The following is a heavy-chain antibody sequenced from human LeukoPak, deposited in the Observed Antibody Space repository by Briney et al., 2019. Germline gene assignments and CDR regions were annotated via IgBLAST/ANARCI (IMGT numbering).Heavy chain of an antibody. CDR2: VSAYNGNT. V-gene: IGHV1-18*04. CDR1: GYTFTSYG. CDR3: ARDSGYCSSTSCPEFDY. Sequence: ASVKVSCKASGYTFTSYGISWVGQAPGQGLEWMGWVSAYNGNTNYAQKLQGRVTMTTDTSTSTAYMELRSLRSDDTAVYYCARDSGYCSSTSCPEFDYWGQGTLVTVSS. D-gene: IGHD2-2*01. J-gene: IGHJ4*02.